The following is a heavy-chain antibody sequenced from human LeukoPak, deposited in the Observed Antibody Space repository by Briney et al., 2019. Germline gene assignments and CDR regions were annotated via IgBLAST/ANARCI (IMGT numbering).Heavy chain of an antibody. J-gene: IGHJ4*02. D-gene: IGHD6-25*01. CDR2: ISSSSSYI. CDR1: GFTFSSYS. V-gene: IGHV3-21*01. CDR3: ARDFAATPYYFDY. Sequence: GGSLRLSCAASGFTFSSYSMNWVRQAPGKGLEWVSSISSSSSYIYYADSVKGRFTISRDNAKNPLYLQMNSLRAEDTAVYYCARDFAATPYYFDYWGQGTLVTVSA.